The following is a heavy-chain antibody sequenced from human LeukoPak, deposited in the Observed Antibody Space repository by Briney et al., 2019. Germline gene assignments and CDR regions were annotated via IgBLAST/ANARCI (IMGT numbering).Heavy chain of an antibody. J-gene: IGHJ4*02. Sequence: GRSLRLSCAASGFTFSSYGMHWVRQAPGKGLEWVAVIWYDGSNKYYADSVKGRFTISRDNSKNTLYLQMNSLRAEDTAVYYCARDARGVITFGGVIVYFDYWGQGTLVTVSS. D-gene: IGHD3-16*02. V-gene: IGHV3-33*01. CDR2: IWYDGSNK. CDR1: GFTFSSYG. CDR3: ARDARGVITFGGVIVYFDY.